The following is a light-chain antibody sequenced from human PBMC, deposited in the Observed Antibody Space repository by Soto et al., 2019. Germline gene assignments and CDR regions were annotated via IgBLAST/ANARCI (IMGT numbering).Light chain of an antibody. V-gene: IGKV1-39*01. J-gene: IGKJ1*01. Sequence: DIPMTQSPSSLSASVGDRVTIACRASQTISNFLNWYQQKPGEAPKLLIFAASTLHSGVPSRFSGSGSGTDFTLTISSLQPEDFATYYCQQSYSTHRTFGQGTKVEIK. CDR1: QTISNF. CDR2: AAS. CDR3: QQSYSTHRT.